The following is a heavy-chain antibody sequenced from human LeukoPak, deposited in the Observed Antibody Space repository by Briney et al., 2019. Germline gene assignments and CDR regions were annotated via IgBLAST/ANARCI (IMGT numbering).Heavy chain of an antibody. CDR3: ARGGVVGATRFDP. D-gene: IGHD1-26*01. V-gene: IGHV4-39*07. CDR1: GGSISSSSYY. CDR2: IYYSGST. Sequence: PSETLSLTCTVSGGSISSSSYYWGWIRQPPGKGLEWIGSIYYSGSTYYNPSLKSRVTISVDTSKNQFSLKLSSVTAADTAVYYCARGGVVGATRFDPWGQGTLVTVSS. J-gene: IGHJ5*02.